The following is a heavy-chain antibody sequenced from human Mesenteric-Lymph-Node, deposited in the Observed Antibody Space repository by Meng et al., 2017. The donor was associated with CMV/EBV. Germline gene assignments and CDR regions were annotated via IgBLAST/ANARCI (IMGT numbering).Heavy chain of an antibody. CDR2: INPKTGGT. CDR3: ARGVRKWLDP. Sequence: ASVKVSCKPSKYTFIGYYIHWVRQAPGQGLEWMGWINPKTGGTNYAQIFQGRVTLTRDTSINTAYMELNRLRSDDTAVYYCARGVRKWLDPWGQGTLVTVSS. D-gene: IGHD3-10*02. V-gene: IGHV1-2*02. J-gene: IGHJ5*02. CDR1: KYTFIGYY.